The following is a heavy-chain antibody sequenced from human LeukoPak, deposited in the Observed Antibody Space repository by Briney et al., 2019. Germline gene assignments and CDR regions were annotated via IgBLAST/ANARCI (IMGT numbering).Heavy chain of an antibody. Sequence: VKVSCKASGGTLSSYAISWVRQAPGQGLEWMGGIIPIFGTANYAQKFQGRVTITADESTSTAYMELSSLRSEDTAVYYCARDQPTIDDSSGYYLAYWGQGTLVTVSS. CDR3: ARDQPTIDDSSGYYLAY. D-gene: IGHD3-22*01. J-gene: IGHJ4*02. V-gene: IGHV1-69*13. CDR2: IIPIFGTA. CDR1: GGTLSSYA.